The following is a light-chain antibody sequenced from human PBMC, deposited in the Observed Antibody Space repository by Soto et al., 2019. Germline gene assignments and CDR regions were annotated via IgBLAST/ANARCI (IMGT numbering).Light chain of an antibody. Sequence: DIQMTQSPSTLSGSVGDRVTITCRASQTISSWLAWYQQKPGKAPKLLIYKASTLKSGLPSRFSGSGSGTEFTLTISSLQPDDSATYYCQHYNSYSEAFGQGTKVDIK. CDR3: QHYNSYSEA. CDR2: KAS. V-gene: IGKV1-5*03. CDR1: QTISSW. J-gene: IGKJ1*01.